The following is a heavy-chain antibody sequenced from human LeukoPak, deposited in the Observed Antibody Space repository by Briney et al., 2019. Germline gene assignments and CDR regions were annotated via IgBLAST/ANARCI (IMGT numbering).Heavy chain of an antibody. V-gene: IGHV5-10-1*01. CDR2: IAPSDSYT. J-gene: IGHJ4*02. CDR1: GYSFISYW. D-gene: IGHD2-2*01. Sequence: PGESLQISCQGSGYSFISYWISWVRQMPGKGLEWMGRIAPSDSYTNYSPSFQGHVTISADKSISTAYLQWSSLKASDTAMYYCARHPLYCSSTSCPSSDYWGQGTLVTVSS. CDR3: ARHPLYCSSTSCPSSDY.